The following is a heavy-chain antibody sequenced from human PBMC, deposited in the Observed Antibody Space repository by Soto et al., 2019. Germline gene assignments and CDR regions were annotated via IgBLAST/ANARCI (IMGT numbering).Heavy chain of an antibody. V-gene: IGHV5-51*01. CDR2: IYPGDSET. J-gene: IGHJ4*01. Sequence: GGSLRLSCKGSGHSFVTHWSGWVRQMPGKDLEWMGIIYPGDSETRYSPAFQGQVTISADKSITTAYRQWSSLNDSDTAMYCCASTSNGYFDYWGQGSLVTVSS. CDR3: ASTSNGYFDY. D-gene: IGHD5-12*01. CDR1: GHSFVTHW.